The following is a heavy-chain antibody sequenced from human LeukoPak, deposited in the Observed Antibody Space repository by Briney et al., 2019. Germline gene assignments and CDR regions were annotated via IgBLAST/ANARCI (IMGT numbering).Heavy chain of an antibody. Sequence: SHTLSLICTVSSGSISSGGYYWSSIRQHPGKGLEWIGYIYFSGSTYSTPSLKSRVTISADTSKNQFSLKLSSVTAADTAVYYCAGHSYYYDSELLDWLDPWGQGTLVTVSS. CDR2: IYFSGST. D-gene: IGHD3-22*01. CDR3: AGHSYYYDSELLDWLDP. J-gene: IGHJ5*02. CDR1: SGSISSGGYY. V-gene: IGHV4-31*03.